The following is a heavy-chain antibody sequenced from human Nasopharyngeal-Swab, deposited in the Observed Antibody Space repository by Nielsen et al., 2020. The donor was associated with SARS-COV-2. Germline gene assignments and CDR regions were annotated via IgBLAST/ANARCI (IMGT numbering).Heavy chain of an antibody. V-gene: IGHV4-38-2*02. Sequence: SETLSLTCSVSGYSINSGYYWAWIRQPPGKGLEWIGTIYDSGSTFYNPSLKSRVTISVDTSKSQFSLTPRSVTAADTAVYYCAVGYCSSSNCFREYFQHWGQGTLVTVSS. CDR1: GYSINSGYY. D-gene: IGHD2-2*01. CDR3: AVGYCSSSNCFREYFQH. J-gene: IGHJ1*01. CDR2: IYDSGST.